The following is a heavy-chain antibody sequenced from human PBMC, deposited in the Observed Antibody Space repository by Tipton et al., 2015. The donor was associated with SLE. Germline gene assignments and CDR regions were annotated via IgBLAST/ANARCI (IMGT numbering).Heavy chain of an antibody. Sequence: SLRLSCAASGFTFSSYWMSWVRQAPGKGLEWVANIKQDGSEKYYVDSVKGRFTISRDNAKNSLYLQMNSLRAEDTAVYYCARRGTIFGVVITQCYCDYWGQGTRVTVSS. J-gene: IGHJ4*02. CDR1: GFTFSSYW. CDR2: IKQDGSEK. CDR3: ARRGTIFGVVITQCYCDY. V-gene: IGHV3-7*01. D-gene: IGHD3-3*01.